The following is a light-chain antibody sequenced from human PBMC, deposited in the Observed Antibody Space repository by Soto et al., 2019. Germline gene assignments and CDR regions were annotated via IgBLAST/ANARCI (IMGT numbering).Light chain of an antibody. CDR3: QQYGSSPRT. J-gene: IGKJ1*01. V-gene: IGKV3-20*01. Sequence: EIVLTQSPGTLTLSPGERATLSCRASQSVSSSYLAWYQQKPGQAPRLLIYGASSRATDIPDRFSGSGSGTDFTLIISRLEPEYFAVYYCQQYGSSPRTFGQGTMVEI. CDR1: QSVSSSY. CDR2: GAS.